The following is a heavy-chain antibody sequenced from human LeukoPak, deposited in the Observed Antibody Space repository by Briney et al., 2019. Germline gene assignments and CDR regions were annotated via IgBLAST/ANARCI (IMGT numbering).Heavy chain of an antibody. Sequence: GGSLRLSWAASGFTFSSYWMSWVRQAPGKGLEWVANIKQDGSEKYYVDSVKGRFTISRDNAKNSLYLQMNSLRAEDTAVYYCARGGAAPLVVFDYWGQGTLVTVSS. V-gene: IGHV3-7*01. CDR1: GFTFSSYW. CDR2: IKQDGSEK. D-gene: IGHD6-13*01. J-gene: IGHJ4*02. CDR3: ARGGAAPLVVFDY.